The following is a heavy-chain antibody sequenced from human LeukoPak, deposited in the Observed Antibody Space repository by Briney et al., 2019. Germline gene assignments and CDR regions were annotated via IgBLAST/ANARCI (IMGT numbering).Heavy chain of an antibody. Sequence: GASVKVSCKASSYTFTSYGISWVRQAPGQGLEWMGWISAYNGNTNYAQKFQGRVTMTRNTSISTAYMELSSLRSEDTAVYYCARGLRCSGGSCYSWWGQGTLVTVST. CDR1: SYTFTSYG. CDR2: ISAYNGNT. CDR3: ARGLRCSGGSCYSW. V-gene: IGHV1-18*01. J-gene: IGHJ4*02. D-gene: IGHD2-15*01.